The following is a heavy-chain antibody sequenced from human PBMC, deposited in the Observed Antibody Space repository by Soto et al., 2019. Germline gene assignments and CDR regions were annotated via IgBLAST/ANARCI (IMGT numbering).Heavy chain of an antibody. J-gene: IGHJ4*02. CDR3: ASEKRANGYFDY. CDR1: GFTFSNYL. Sequence: EVQLVESGGGLVQPGGSLRLSCAASGFTFSNYLMSWVRQAPGKGLEWVANIKQDGSEKYYVASVNGRFTISRDNAKNSLYLQMNSLRADDTAVYCCASEKRANGYFDYWGQGTLVTVAS. V-gene: IGHV3-7*01. CDR2: IKQDGSEK.